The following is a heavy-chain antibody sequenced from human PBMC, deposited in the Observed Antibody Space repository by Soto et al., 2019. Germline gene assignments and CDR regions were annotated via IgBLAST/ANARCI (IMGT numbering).Heavy chain of an antibody. Sequence: GGSLRLSCAASGFTFSSYAMHWVRQAPGKGLEWVAVIAYDGSNKYYADSVKGRFTISRDNSNTLYVQLNSLRAEDTAVYYCARERVEYVDFYFYGMDVWGPGTTVTVSS. CDR2: IAYDGSNK. D-gene: IGHD2-15*01. J-gene: IGHJ6*02. V-gene: IGHV3-30*04. CDR3: ARERVEYVDFYFYGMDV. CDR1: GFTFSSYA.